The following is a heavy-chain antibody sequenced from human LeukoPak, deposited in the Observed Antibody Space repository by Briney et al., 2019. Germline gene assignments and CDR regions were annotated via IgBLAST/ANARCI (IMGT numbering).Heavy chain of an antibody. CDR1: GGTFSSYA. CDR2: IIPIFGTA. V-gene: IGHV1-69*13. Sequence: ASVKVSCKASGGTFSSYAISWVRQAPGQGLEWMGGIIPIFGTANYAQKFQGRVTITADESTSTAYMELRSLRSDDTAVYYCARGGQIFGVVIDYWGQGTLVTVSS. D-gene: IGHD3-3*01. CDR3: ARGGQIFGVVIDY. J-gene: IGHJ4*02.